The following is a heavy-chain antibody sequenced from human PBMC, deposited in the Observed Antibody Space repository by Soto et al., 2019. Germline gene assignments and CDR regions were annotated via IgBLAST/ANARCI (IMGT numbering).Heavy chain of an antibody. CDR3: CIPVAATWASDI. CDR1: GVTFSNAW. D-gene: IGHD6-19*01. J-gene: IGHJ3*02. Sequence: EVQLVESGGGLVRPGGSLRLSCAASGVTFSNAWLSWVRQAPGKGLEWVGRIKSKTDGGTTDYAAPVKGRFANSRDDSQNTLYLQMNSLKTEDTGVYFCCIPVAATWASDIWGQGTMVTVSS. V-gene: IGHV3-15*05. CDR2: IKSKTDGGTT.